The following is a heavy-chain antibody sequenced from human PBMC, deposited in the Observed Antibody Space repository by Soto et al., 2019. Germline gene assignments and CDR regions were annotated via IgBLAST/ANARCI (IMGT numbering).Heavy chain of an antibody. D-gene: IGHD1-1*01. CDR1: GFTFSSYG. CDR3: ARVVTTGTFFDY. J-gene: IGHJ4*02. CDR2: IWYDGSNK. Sequence: GGSLRLSCAASGFTFSSYGMHWVRQAPGKGLEWVAVIWYDGSNKYYVDSVKGRFTISRDNAKNSLYLQMNSLRAEDTAVYYCARVVTTGTFFDYWGQGTLVTVSS. V-gene: IGHV3-33*01.